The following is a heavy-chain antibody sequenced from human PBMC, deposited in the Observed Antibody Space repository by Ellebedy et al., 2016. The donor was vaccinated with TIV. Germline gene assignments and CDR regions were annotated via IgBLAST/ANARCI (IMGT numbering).Heavy chain of an antibody. V-gene: IGHV3-33*08. CDR1: GFTFSSYG. CDR2: IWYDGSKK. Sequence: PGGSLRLSCAASGFTFSSYGMHRVRQAPGKGLEWVALIWYDGSKKYYADSVKGRFTISRDNSKNTLYLQMNTLRAEDTAVYYCARDVSRGRLALDYWGQGTLVTVSS. CDR3: ARDVSRGRLALDY. D-gene: IGHD1-26*01. J-gene: IGHJ4*02.